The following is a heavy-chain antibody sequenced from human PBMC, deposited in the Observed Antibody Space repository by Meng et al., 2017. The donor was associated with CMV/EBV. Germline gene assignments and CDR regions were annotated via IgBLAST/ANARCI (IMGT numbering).Heavy chain of an antibody. J-gene: IGHJ4*02. Sequence: QVVLVQSGADMKKPGASVKVSCTTSGFTFSDYYIHWVRQAPGQGLEWMGWVNSNNDATNYARKFQGRVSMTRDTSISTAHMELSRLMSDDTAVYYCVRSSGWSLYDYWGQGTLVTVSS. CDR1: GFTFSDYY. D-gene: IGHD6-19*01. CDR3: VRSSGWSLYDY. V-gene: IGHV1-2*02. CDR2: VNSNNDAT.